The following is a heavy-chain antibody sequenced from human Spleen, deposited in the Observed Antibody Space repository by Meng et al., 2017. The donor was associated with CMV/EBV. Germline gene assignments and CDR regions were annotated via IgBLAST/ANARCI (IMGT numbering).Heavy chain of an antibody. CDR2: IRYDGSNK. CDR3: AKANLYDYGDYDY. J-gene: IGHJ4*02. Sequence: GGSLRLSCAASGFTFSSYGMHWVRQAPGKGLEWVAFIRYDGSNKYYADSVKGRFTISRDNSKNTLYLQMNSLRAEDTAVYYCAKANLYDYGDYDYWGQGTLVTVSS. D-gene: IGHD4-17*01. V-gene: IGHV3-30*02. CDR1: GFTFSSYG.